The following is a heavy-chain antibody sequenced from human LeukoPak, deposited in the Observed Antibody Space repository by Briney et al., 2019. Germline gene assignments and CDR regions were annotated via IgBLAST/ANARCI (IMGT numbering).Heavy chain of an antibody. CDR2: NDWDDDK. D-gene: IGHD1-1*01. V-gene: IGHV2-70*01. J-gene: IGHJ5*02. CDR3: ARARTTGTTNWFDP. CDR1: GFSLSTSGMC. Sequence: SGPALVKPTQTLTLTCTFSGFSLSTSGMCVSWIRQPPGKALEWLALNDWDDDKYYSTSLKTRLTISKDTSKNQVVLTMTNMDPVDTATYYCARARTTGTTNWFDPWGQGTLVTVSS.